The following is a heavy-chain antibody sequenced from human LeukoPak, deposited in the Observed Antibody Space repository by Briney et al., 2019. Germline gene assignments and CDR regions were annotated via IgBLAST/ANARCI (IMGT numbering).Heavy chain of an antibody. CDR3: ARHIKYGSSWGFDY. Sequence: GGSLRLSCAASGFTFSSYAMHWVRQAPGKGLEWVAVISYDGSTKYYADSVKGRFTISRDNSKNTLYLQMNSLRADDTAVYYCARHIKYGSSWGFDYWGQGTLVTVSS. CDR1: GFTFSSYA. V-gene: IGHV3-30-3*01. J-gene: IGHJ4*02. CDR2: ISYDGSTK. D-gene: IGHD6-13*01.